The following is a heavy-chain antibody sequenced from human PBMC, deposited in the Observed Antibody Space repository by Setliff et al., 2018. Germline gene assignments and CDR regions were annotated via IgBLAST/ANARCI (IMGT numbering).Heavy chain of an antibody. V-gene: IGHV4-4*07. Sequence: SETLSLTCTISGGSINNYYWNWIRQSADKGLEWIGRIHSSGTTNYNPSLKSRATISIDKSKNHFSLRMTSVTAADTAVYFCARERYFDWFFEDWGHGTLGTV. CDR3: ARERYFDWFFED. J-gene: IGHJ4*01. CDR1: GGSINNYY. D-gene: IGHD3-9*01. CDR2: IHSSGTT.